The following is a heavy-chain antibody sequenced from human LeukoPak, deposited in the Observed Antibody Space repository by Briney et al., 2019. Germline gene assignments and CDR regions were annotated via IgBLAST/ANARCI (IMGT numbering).Heavy chain of an antibody. CDR3: ARVMWLVDLLAAFDI. J-gene: IGHJ3*02. Sequence: SETLSLTCTVSGCTISSYYWSWIRQPPGKGLEWIGYIYYSGSTNYNPSLKSRVTISVDTSKIQFSLKLSSVTAADTAVYYCARVMWLVDLLAAFDIWGQGTMVTVSS. CDR2: IYYSGST. CDR1: GCTISSYY. V-gene: IGHV4-59*01. D-gene: IGHD6-19*01.